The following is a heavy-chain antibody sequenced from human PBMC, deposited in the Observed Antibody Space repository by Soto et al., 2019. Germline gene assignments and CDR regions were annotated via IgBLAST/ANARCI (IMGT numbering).Heavy chain of an antibody. D-gene: IGHD5-18*01. CDR1: GFTFNTYT. CDR2: ISSSSVYI. J-gene: IGHJ4*02. Sequence: PGGSLRLSCAASGFTFNTYTMVWVRQAPGKGLEWVSSISSSSVYIHYADSLKGRFTISRDNAKNSLYLEMNSLRAEDTAVYYCAREMVTITPFDYWGQGTLVTVSS. CDR3: AREMVTITPFDY. V-gene: IGHV3-21*01.